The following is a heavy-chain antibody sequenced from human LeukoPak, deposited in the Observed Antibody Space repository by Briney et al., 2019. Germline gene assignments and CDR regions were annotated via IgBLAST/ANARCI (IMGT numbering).Heavy chain of an antibody. V-gene: IGHV4-31*03. CDR1: GGSISSGGYY. Sequence: PSQTLSLTCTVSGGSISSGGYYWSWIRQHPGKGLEWIGYIYYSGSTYCNPSLKSRVTISVDTSKNQFSLKLSSVTAADTSVYYCARDPVEGGYYDSSGYYPWGQGTLVTVSS. D-gene: IGHD3-22*01. CDR2: IYYSGST. CDR3: ARDPVEGGYYDSSGYYP. J-gene: IGHJ5*02.